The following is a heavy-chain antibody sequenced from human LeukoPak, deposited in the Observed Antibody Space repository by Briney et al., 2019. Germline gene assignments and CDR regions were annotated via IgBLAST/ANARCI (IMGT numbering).Heavy chain of an antibody. V-gene: IGHV3-49*03. Sequence: GRSMRVSCTASGFTFSDYAMSWFRPAPGKGLEWVGFIRNKAYGGTAEYAASVKGRFTISRDDSKTIAYLQMNSLKTEDTAVYYCTREKRYFDWFQADYWGQGTLVTVSS. CDR3: TREKRYFDWFQADY. D-gene: IGHD3-9*01. CDR2: IRNKAYGGTA. CDR1: GFTFSDYA. J-gene: IGHJ4*02.